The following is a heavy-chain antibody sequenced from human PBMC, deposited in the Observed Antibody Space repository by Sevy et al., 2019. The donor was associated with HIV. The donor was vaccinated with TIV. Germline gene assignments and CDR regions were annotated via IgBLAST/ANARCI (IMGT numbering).Heavy chain of an antibody. CDR3: ARRAGNWDYFDY. Sequence: GGSLRLSCAASGFSFSDYCVSWIRQAPGKGLEWVSYISGISTYTNYADSVKGRFTISRDNAKNSMYLQLNSLRAEDTAVYYCARRAGNWDYFDYWGQGTLVTVSS. D-gene: IGHD7-27*01. J-gene: IGHJ4*02. CDR2: ISGISTYT. CDR1: GFSFSDYC. V-gene: IGHV3-11*06.